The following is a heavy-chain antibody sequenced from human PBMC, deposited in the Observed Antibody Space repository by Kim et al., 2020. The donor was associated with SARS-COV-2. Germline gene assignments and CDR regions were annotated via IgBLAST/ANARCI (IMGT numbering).Heavy chain of an antibody. V-gene: IGHV4-4*02. D-gene: IGHD6-6*01. J-gene: IGHJ6*02. CDR3: ARDYGSSSSEYYYYGMDV. CDR2: IYHSGST. Sequence: SETLSLTCAVSGGSISSSNWWSWVRQPPGKGLEWIGEIYHSGSTNYNPSLKSRVTISVDKSKNQFSLKLSSVTAADTAVYYCARDYGSSSSEYYYYGMDVWGQGTTLTVSS. CDR1: GGSISSSNW.